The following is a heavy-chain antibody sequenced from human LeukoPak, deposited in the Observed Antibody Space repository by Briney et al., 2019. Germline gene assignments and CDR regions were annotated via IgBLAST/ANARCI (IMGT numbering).Heavy chain of an antibody. CDR1: GFTFSSYA. CDR3: ARCPFYDFWSGYYLDY. Sequence: KPGGSLRLSCAASGFTFSSYAMSWVRQAPGKGLEWVSTLSGSGDDTSYANSVRGRFTISRDNAKNSLYLQMNSLRAEDTAVYYCARCPFYDFWSGYYLDYWGQGTLVTVSS. J-gene: IGHJ4*02. V-gene: IGHV3-21*01. D-gene: IGHD3-3*01. CDR2: LSGSGDDT.